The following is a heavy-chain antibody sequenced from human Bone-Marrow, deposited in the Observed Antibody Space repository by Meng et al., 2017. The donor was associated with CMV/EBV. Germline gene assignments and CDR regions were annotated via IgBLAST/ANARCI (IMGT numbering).Heavy chain of an antibody. V-gene: IGHV4-39*07. CDR2: IYYSGST. CDR3: ARDPPVPTAGGFDY. J-gene: IGHJ4*02. CDR1: GGSISSSSYY. Sequence: QLQLQGSGPGLVKPSETLSLTCTVSGGSISSSSYYWGWIRQPPGKGLEWIGSIYYSGSTYYNPSLKSRVTISVDTSKNQFSLKLSSVTAADTAVYYCARDPPVPTAGGFDYWGQGTLVTVSS. D-gene: IGHD6-13*01.